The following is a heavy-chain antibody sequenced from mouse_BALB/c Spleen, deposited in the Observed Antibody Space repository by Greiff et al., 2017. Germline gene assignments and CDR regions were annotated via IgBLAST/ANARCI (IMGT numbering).Heavy chain of an antibody. CDR1: GFTFSSFG. J-gene: IGHJ3*01. CDR2: ISSGSSTI. D-gene: IGHD1-1*01. CDR3: ARANYVGAWFAY. Sequence: EVKLVESGGGLVQPGGSRKLSCAASGFTFSSFGMHWVRQAPEKGLEWVAYISSGSSTIYYADTVKGRFTISRDNPKNTLFLQMTSLRSEDTAMYYCARANYVGAWFAYWGQGTLVTVSA. V-gene: IGHV5-17*02.